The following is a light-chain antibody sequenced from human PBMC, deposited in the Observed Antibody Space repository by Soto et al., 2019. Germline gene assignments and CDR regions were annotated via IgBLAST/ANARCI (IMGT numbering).Light chain of an antibody. CDR3: SSYAGSTTYV. CDR1: SNDVGTYNL. V-gene: IGLV2-23*01. J-gene: IGLJ1*01. Sequence: QSAPTQPASVSGSPGQSITLSCTGTSNDVGTYNLVSWYQQHPGKAPKLIIFEGFKRPSGVSNRFSGSKSGNTASLTISGLQAEDEADYYCSSYAGSTTYVFGTGTKVTVL. CDR2: EGF.